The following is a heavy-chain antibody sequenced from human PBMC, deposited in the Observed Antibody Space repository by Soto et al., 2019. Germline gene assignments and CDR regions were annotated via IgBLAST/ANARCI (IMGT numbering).Heavy chain of an antibody. D-gene: IGHD4-4*01. CDR1: GGSLSGYY. CDR3: ARSTTVTTVWDWFDP. J-gene: IGHJ5*02. V-gene: IGHV4-34*01. CDR2: INHSGST. Sequence: PSETLSLTCAVYGGSLSGYYWSWIRQPPGKGLEWIGEINHSGSTNYNPSLKSRVTISVDTSKNQFSLKLSSVTAADTAVYYCARSTTVTTVWDWFDPWGQGTLVTVSS.